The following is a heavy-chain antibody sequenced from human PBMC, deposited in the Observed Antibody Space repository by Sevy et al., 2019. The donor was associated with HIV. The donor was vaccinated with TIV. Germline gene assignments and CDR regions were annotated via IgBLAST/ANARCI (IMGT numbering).Heavy chain of an antibody. D-gene: IGHD2-15*01. V-gene: IGHV5-51*01. J-gene: IGHJ4*02. CDR2: IYPGDSDT. CDR3: ARSAWTTHVLFDY. CDR1: GYSFTSYW. Sequence: GGSLRLSCKGSGYSFTSYWIGWVRQMPGKGLEWMGIIYPGDSDTRYSPSFQGQVTISADKSISTAYLQWSSLKASDTAMYYCARSAWTTHVLFDYWGQGTLVTVSS.